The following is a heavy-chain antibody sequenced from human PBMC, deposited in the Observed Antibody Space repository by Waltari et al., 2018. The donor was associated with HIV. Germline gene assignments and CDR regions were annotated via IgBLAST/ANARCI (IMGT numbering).Heavy chain of an antibody. V-gene: IGHV1-69*04. CDR2: IIPVLHTA. Sequence: QVRLVQSGAEVKKPGLSVKISCMASGDTFSSNAVTWVRQAPGQGLEWMGRIIPVLHTADYAQKFQGRVTITVDRSTATVYMELSSLRSDDTAVYYCARGRGIHLGMDVWGQGTTVTVSS. CDR1: GDTFSSNA. CDR3: ARGRGIHLGMDV. J-gene: IGHJ6*02. D-gene: IGHD5-12*01.